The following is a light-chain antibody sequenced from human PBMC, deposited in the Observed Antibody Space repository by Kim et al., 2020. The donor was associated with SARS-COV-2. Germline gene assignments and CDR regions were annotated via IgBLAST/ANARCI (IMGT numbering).Light chain of an antibody. J-gene: IGKJ3*01. Sequence: SPGERATLSCRASQSISSSYVAWYQQKPGQDPRLLSYGASSRATGSPDRFSGSGSGTDFTLTISRLETEDFAVYYCQHYGTSPRTFGPGTKVDIK. CDR1: QSISSSY. CDR3: QHYGTSPRT. CDR2: GAS. V-gene: IGKV3-20*01.